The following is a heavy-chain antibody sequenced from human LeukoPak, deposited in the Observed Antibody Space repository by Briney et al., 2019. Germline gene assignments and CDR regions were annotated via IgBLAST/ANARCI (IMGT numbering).Heavy chain of an antibody. V-gene: IGHV4-39*01. CDR1: GGSISSGSYY. J-gene: IGHJ6*03. CDR2: IYYSGST. CDR3: ARQISDYYYYYMDV. D-gene: IGHD3-10*01. Sequence: SETLSLTCTVSGGSISSGSYYWGWIRQPPGKGLEWIGSIYYSGSTYYNPSLESRVTISEDTSKNQFSLTLRSVTAADTAVYYCARQISDYYYYYMDVWGKGTTVTVSS.